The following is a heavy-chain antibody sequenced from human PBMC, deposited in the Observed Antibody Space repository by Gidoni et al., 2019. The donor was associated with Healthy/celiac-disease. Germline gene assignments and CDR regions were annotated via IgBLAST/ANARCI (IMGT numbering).Heavy chain of an antibody. V-gene: IGHV3-30*18. CDR3: AKVRRVDILTGPDY. Sequence: QVQLVESGGGVVQPGRSLRLSCAASGFTLSSYGMHWVRQAPGKGLEWVAVISYDGSNKYYADSVKGRFTISRDNSKNTLYLQMNSLRAEDTAVYYCAKVRRVDILTGPDYWGQGTLVTVSS. CDR2: ISYDGSNK. CDR1: GFTLSSYG. D-gene: IGHD3-9*01. J-gene: IGHJ4*02.